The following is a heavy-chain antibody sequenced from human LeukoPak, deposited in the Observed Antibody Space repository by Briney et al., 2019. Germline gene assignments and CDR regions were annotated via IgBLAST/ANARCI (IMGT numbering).Heavy chain of an antibody. V-gene: IGHV1-2*02. J-gene: IGHJ6*02. CDR1: GYTFTGYY. D-gene: IGHD3-22*01. CDR3: ARGRYYYDSSGYSDHYYYYGMDV. Sequence: ASVKVSCKASGYTFTGYYMHWVRQAPGQGLEWMGWINPNSGGTNYAQKLQGRVTMTTDTSTSTAYMELRSLRSDDTAVYYCARGRYYYDSSGYSDHYYYYGMDVWGQGTTVTVSS. CDR2: INPNSGGT.